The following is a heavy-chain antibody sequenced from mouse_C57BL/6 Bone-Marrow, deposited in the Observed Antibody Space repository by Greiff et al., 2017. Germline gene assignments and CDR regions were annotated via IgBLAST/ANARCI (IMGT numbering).Heavy chain of an antibody. CDR2: ISDGGSYT. V-gene: IGHV5-4*01. CDR3: ARDPTVVAGAMDD. J-gene: IGHJ4*01. D-gene: IGHD1-1*01. Sequence: EVKLVESGGGLVKPGGSLKLSCAASGFTFSSYAMSWVRQTPEKRLEWVATISDGGSYTYYPDNVKGRFTISRDNAKNNLYLQMSHLKSEDTAMYYCARDPTVVAGAMDDWGQGTSVTVSS. CDR1: GFTFSSYA.